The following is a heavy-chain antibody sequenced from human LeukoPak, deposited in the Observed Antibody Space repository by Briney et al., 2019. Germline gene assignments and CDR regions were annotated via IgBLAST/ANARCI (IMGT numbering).Heavy chain of an antibody. Sequence: ASVKVSCKASGGTFSSYAISWVRQAPGQGLEWMGRIIPILGIANYAQKFQGRVTITADKSTSTAYMELSSLRSEDTAVYYCARARGTRRTYYYGSGSYPTSYYFDYWGQGTLVTVSS. V-gene: IGHV1-69*04. CDR2: IIPILGIA. CDR1: GGTFSSYA. CDR3: ARARGTRRTYYYGSGSYPTSYYFDY. J-gene: IGHJ4*02. D-gene: IGHD3-10*01.